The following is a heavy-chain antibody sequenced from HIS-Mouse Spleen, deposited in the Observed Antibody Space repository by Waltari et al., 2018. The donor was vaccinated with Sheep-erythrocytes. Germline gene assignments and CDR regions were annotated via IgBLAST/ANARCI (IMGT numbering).Heavy chain of an antibody. CDR3: ASVVIPYGSGSYFLDY. J-gene: IGHJ4*02. CDR2: IHPNSGGT. Sequence: QVQLVQSGAEVKKPGASVKVSCKASGYTFTGYYMHWVRQAPGQGLEWMGWIHPNSGGTNYAQKFQGRVTMTRDTSISTAYMELSRLRSDDTAVYYCASVVIPYGSGSYFLDYWGQGTLVTVSS. V-gene: IGHV1-2*02. D-gene: IGHD3-10*01. CDR1: GYTFTGYY.